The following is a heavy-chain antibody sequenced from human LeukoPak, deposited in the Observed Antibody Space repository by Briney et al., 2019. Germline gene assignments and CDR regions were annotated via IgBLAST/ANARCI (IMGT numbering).Heavy chain of an antibody. CDR3: ARAIYYDSSGHSPFDY. CDR1: GFTFSSYW. V-gene: IGHV3-7*01. Sequence: QPGGSLRLSCAASGFTFSSYWMSWVRQAPGKGLEWVANIKQDGSEKYYVDSVKGRFTVSRDNAKNSLYLQMNSLRAEDTAVYYCARAIYYDSSGHSPFDYWGQGTLVTVSS. J-gene: IGHJ4*02. D-gene: IGHD3-22*01. CDR2: IKQDGSEK.